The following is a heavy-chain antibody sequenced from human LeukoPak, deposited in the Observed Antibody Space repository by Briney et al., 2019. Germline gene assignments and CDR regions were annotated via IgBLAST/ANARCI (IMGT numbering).Heavy chain of an antibody. J-gene: IGHJ6*02. CDR3: ARDTRGRGPDYYYYGMDV. V-gene: IGHV4-4*02. CDR2: IYHSGST. CDR1: GGSISSSNW. Sequence: PSETLSLTCAVSGGSISSSNWWSWVRQPPGKGLEWIGEIYHSGSTNYNPSLKSRVTISVDKSKNQFSLKLSSVTAADTAVYYCARDTRGRGPDYYYYGMDVWGQGTTVTVSS. D-gene: IGHD3-16*01.